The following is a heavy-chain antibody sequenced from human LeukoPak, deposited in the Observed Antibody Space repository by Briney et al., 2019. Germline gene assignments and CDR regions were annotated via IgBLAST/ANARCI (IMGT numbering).Heavy chain of an antibody. CDR1: GFTFSSYS. CDR2: ISSRSSYI. V-gene: IGHV3-21*01. CDR3: ARGPLPPYYSDTSGYYDVY. D-gene: IGHD3-22*01. J-gene: IGHJ4*02. Sequence: GGSLRLSCAASGFTFSSYSMNWVRQAPGKGLEWVSSISSRSSYIFYADSVKGRFTISRDNAKNSLYLQMNSLRAEDTAVYYRARGPLPPYYSDTSGYYDVYWGQGTLVTVSS.